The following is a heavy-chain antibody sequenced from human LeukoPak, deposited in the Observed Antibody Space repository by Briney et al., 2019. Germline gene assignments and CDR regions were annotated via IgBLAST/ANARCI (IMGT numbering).Heavy chain of an antibody. V-gene: IGHV4-34*01. Sequence: PSETLSLTCAVSGVSFTSSYWNWLRQTPGKGLEWIGEINHSGSTNKNPSLKNRVTMSVDTSKNHFSLNLTSVTAADTAVYYCARGLVGAMVSGIDYWGQGTLVTVSS. D-gene: IGHD1-26*01. J-gene: IGHJ4*02. CDR2: INHSGST. CDR1: GVSFTSSY. CDR3: ARGLVGAMVSGIDY.